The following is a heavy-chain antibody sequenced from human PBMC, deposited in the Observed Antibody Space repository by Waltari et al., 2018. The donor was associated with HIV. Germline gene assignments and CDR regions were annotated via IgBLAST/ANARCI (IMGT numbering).Heavy chain of an antibody. CDR3: ARILGSSWYNWIDP. Sequence: QVQLVQSGAEVKKPGSSVKVSCSASGGSFRSYAITWVRPAPGQGLEWRGGIIPVFGKANYAQKFQGRVTITADESTSTAYMDLRSLTSEDTAVYYCARILGSSWYNWIDPWGQGTLVTASS. D-gene: IGHD6-13*01. CDR1: GGSFRSYA. CDR2: IIPVFGKA. V-gene: IGHV1-69*12. J-gene: IGHJ5*02.